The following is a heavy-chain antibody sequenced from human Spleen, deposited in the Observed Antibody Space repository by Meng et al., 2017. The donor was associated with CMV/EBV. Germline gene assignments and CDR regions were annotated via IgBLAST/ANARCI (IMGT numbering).Heavy chain of an antibody. CDR1: GFTFGSYA. V-gene: IGHV3-23*01. D-gene: IGHD1-26*01. J-gene: IGHJ4*02. Sequence: LSCAASGFTFGSYAMNWVRQAPGKGLEWVSGISGSGGSTYYADSVKGRFTISRDNSKNTLYLQMYSLRAEDTAVYYCAKDDSGSYYGYWGQGTLVTVSS. CDR3: AKDDSGSYYGY. CDR2: ISGSGGST.